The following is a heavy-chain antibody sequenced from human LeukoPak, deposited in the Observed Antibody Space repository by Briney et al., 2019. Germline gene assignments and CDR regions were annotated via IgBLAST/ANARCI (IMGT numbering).Heavy chain of an antibody. J-gene: IGHJ6*03. CDR2: IFHSGST. CDR1: GGSISSNSYY. V-gene: IGHV4-39*01. D-gene: IGHD5-12*01. CDR3: ARHPGGYSAYRYYYYYMDV. Sequence: PSETLSLTCTVSGGSISSNSYYWGWIRQPPGKVLEWIANIFHSGSTYYNPSLKSRVTVSVDSSQNQFSLELSSVTAADTAIYYCARHPGGYSAYRYYYYYMDVWGKGTTVTVSS.